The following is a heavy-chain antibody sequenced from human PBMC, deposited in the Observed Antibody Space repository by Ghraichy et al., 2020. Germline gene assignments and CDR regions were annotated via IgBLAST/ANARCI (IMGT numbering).Heavy chain of an antibody. V-gene: IGHV3-21*01. CDR3: ARDVGVNYYDSSGYSS. D-gene: IGHD3-22*01. J-gene: IGHJ5*02. CDR1: VFTFSSYS. Sequence: GGSLRLSCAASVFTFSSYSMNWVRQAPGKGLEWVSLISRSSRYIYYADSVKGRFTISRDNAKHSLYLQMNSLRAEDTAVYYCARDVGVNYYDSSGYSSWGPGTLLPVSS. CDR2: ISRSSRYI.